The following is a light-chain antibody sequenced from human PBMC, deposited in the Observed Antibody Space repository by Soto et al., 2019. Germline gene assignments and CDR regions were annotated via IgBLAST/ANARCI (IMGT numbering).Light chain of an antibody. Sequence: ALTQPASVSGSPGQSITISCTGTSSDVGGYNYVSWYQQHPGKAPKLMIYEVSNRPSGVSNRFSGSKSGNTASLTISGLQAEDEADYYCSSYTSSSILFGGGTKLTVL. CDR2: EVS. V-gene: IGLV2-14*01. CDR1: SSDVGGYNY. CDR3: SSYTSSSIL. J-gene: IGLJ2*01.